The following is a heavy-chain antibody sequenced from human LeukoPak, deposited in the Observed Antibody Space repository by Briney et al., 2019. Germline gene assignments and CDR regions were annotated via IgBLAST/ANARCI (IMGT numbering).Heavy chain of an antibody. V-gene: IGHV3-74*01. D-gene: IGHD2-21*02. CDR1: GSTFSSYW. CDR2: INSDGSST. J-gene: IGHJ3*02. Sequence: GGSLRLSCAASGSTFSSYWMHWVRQAPGKGLVWVSRINSDGSSTSYADSVKGRLTISRDNAKNMLYLQMNSLRAEDTAVYYCARQVVTLSSDAFDIWGQGTMVTVSS. CDR3: ARQVVTLSSDAFDI.